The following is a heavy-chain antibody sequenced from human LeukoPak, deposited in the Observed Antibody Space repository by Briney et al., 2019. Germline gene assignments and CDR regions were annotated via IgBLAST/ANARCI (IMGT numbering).Heavy chain of an antibody. CDR1: GFTFSSYG. D-gene: IGHD6-19*01. J-gene: IGHJ3*02. V-gene: IGHV3-30*02. CDR2: IRYDGSNK. Sequence: GGSLRLSCAASGFTFSSYGMHWVRQAPGKGLEWVAFIRYDGSNKYYADSVKGRFTISRDNSKNTLYLQMNSLRAEDTAVYYCAKGNEKYSSGWYGGQMGAFDIWGQGTMVTVSS. CDR3: AKGNEKYSSGWYGGQMGAFDI.